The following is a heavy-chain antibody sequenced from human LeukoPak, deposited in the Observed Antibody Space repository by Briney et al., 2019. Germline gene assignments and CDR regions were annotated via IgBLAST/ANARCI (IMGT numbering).Heavy chain of an antibody. D-gene: IGHD6-13*01. CDR1: GGSISSYY. CDR2: IYYSGST. CDR3: ARAAAGGTDAFYI. V-gene: IGHV4-59*01. Sequence: SETLSLTCTVSGGSISSYYWSWIRQPPGKGLEWIGYIYYSGSTNYNPSLKSRVTISVDTSKNQFSLKLSSVTAADTAVYYCARAAAGGTDAFYIWGQGTMVTVSS. J-gene: IGHJ3*02.